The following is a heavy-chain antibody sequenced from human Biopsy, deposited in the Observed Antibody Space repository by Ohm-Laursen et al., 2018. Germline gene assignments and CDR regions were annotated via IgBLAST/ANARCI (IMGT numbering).Heavy chain of an antibody. D-gene: IGHD2-2*02. CDR2: IDWDDAK. CDR1: GFSLNTGGVG. Sequence: TQTLTLTCTFSGFSLNTGGVGVGWIRQPPGKALEWLARIDWDDAKFYSESLKTRLTISKGTSENHVVLTLSDVAPVDTATYYCARIPILVVPAAIVYRHRRHLQGLDVWGQGTTVIVSS. V-gene: IGHV2-70*04. J-gene: IGHJ6*02. CDR3: ARIPILVVPAAIVYRHRRHLQGLDV.